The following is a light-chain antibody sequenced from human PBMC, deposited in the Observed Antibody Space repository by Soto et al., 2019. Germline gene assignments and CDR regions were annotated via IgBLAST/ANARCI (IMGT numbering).Light chain of an antibody. CDR2: AAS. Sequence: DIQMTQSPSSLSASVGDRVTITCRASQSIDSYLNWYQQKPGKAPNLLIYAASSLQGGVPSRFSGSGAGTDFTLTISSLQSEDFATYYCQKRYSAPFTVGPGTKVDIK. CDR1: QSIDSY. CDR3: QKRYSAPFT. J-gene: IGKJ3*01. V-gene: IGKV1-39*01.